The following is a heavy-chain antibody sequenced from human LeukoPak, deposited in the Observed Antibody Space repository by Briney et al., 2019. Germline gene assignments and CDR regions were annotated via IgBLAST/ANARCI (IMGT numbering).Heavy chain of an antibody. CDR1: GYTFGTHW. CDR3: ARDCSGEWEQLTGWWFDP. J-gene: IGHJ5*02. D-gene: IGHD1-26*01. CDR2: INPSGDFR. Sequence: VASVKVSCKASGYTFGTHWMHWVRQAPGQGLEWMAIINPSGDFRSYAQKFQGRLAVTRDMSTRTVYMELSDLRPEDTAVYYCARDCSGEWEQLTGWWFDPWGQGTLVIVSS. V-gene: IGHV1-46*01.